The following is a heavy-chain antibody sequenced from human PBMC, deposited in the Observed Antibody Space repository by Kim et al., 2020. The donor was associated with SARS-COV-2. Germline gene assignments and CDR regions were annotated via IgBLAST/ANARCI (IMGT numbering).Heavy chain of an antibody. CDR3: ARGASGSYYVGRVGGYFDY. J-gene: IGHJ4*02. V-gene: IGHV4-4*02. D-gene: IGHD1-26*01. CDR2: IYHSGST. Sequence: SETLSLTCAVSGGSISSSNWWSWVRQPPGKGLEWIGEIYHSGSTNYNPSLKSRVTISVDKSKNQFSLKLSSVTAADTAVYYCARGASGSYYVGRVGGYFDYWGQGTLVTVSS. CDR1: GGSISSSNW.